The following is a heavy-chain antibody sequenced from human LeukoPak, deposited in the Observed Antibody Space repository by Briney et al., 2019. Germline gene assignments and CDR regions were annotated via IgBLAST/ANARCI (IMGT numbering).Heavy chain of an antibody. CDR2: INPNSGGT. CDR1: GYTFTGYY. D-gene: IGHD3-22*01. J-gene: IGHJ4*02. Sequence: ASVKVSCKASGYTFTGYYMHWVRQAPGQGLEWMGWINPNSGGTNYAQKFQGRVTMTRDTSISTAYMELSRLRSGDTAVYYCARPVHYYDSSGYYYFGYWGQGTLVTVSS. CDR3: ARPVHYYDSSGYYYFGY. V-gene: IGHV1-2*02.